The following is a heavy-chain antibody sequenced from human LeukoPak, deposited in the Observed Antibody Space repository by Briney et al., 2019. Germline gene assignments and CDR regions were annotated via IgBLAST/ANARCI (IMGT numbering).Heavy chain of an antibody. V-gene: IGHV1-2*02. CDR1: GYTFTGYY. D-gene: IGHD6-13*01. CDR3: ARDRSHSWYGGVDY. Sequence: ASLKVSCKASGYTFTGYYMHWVRQAPGQGLEWMGWINPNSGDTDYAQKFQGRVTLTRDTSISTVYMELSRLTSDDTAVYYCARDRSHSWYGGVDYWGQGTLVTVSS. J-gene: IGHJ4*02. CDR2: INPNSGDT.